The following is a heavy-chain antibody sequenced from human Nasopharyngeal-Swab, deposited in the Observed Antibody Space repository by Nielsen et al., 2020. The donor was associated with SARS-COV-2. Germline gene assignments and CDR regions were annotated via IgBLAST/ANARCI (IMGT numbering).Heavy chain of an antibody. CDR3: AADPQPIIAAAGNI. J-gene: IGHJ3*02. CDR2: IVVGSGNT. V-gene: IGHV1-58*01. Sequence: SVKVSCKDSGFTFTSSAVQWVRQARGQRLEWIGWIVVGSGNTNYAQKFQERVTITRDMSTSTAYMELSSLRSEDTAVYYCAADPQPIIAAAGNIWGQGTMVTVSS. CDR1: GFTFTSSA. D-gene: IGHD6-13*01.